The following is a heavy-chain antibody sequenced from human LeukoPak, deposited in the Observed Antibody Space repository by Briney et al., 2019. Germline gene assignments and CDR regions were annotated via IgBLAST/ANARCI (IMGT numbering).Heavy chain of an antibody. D-gene: IGHD3-22*01. J-gene: IGHJ6*02. V-gene: IGHV1-46*01. CDR2: INPSGGST. Sequence: ASVKVSCKASGYTFTGYYMHWVRQAPGQGLEWMGIINPSGGSTSYAQKFQGRVTMTRDTSTSTVYMELSSLRSEDTAVYYCARDPYDSSGYSYGMDVWGQGTTVTVSS. CDR1: GYTFTGYY. CDR3: ARDPYDSSGYSYGMDV.